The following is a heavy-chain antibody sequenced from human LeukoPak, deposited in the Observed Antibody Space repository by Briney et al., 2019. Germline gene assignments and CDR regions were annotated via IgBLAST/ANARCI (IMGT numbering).Heavy chain of an antibody. CDR1: GFTFSSYA. D-gene: IGHD2-8*02. V-gene: IGHV3-23*01. Sequence: GGSLRLSCAASGFTFSSYAMSWVRQAPGKGLEWVSAVSGRGGRTNHADSVKGRFTISRDNSKNTLYLQMNSLRAEDTAVYHCASHTGYSYYYGMDAWGQGTTVTVSS. CDR2: VSGRGGRT. CDR3: ASHTGYSYYYGMDA. J-gene: IGHJ6*02.